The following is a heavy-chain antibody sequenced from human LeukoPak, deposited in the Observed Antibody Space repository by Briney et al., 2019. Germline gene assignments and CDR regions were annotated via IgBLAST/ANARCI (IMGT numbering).Heavy chain of an antibody. J-gene: IGHJ5*02. Sequence: SETLSLTCTVSGGSISSSSYYWSWIRQPPGKGLEWIGEINHSGGTKYNPSLKSRVTISVDTSKNQFSLKLSSVTAADTAVYYCARAINDYSNYEVLTDNWSDPWGQGTLVTVSS. V-gene: IGHV4-39*07. D-gene: IGHD4-11*01. CDR2: INHSGGT. CDR3: ARAINDYSNYEVLTDNWSDP. CDR1: GGSISSSSYY.